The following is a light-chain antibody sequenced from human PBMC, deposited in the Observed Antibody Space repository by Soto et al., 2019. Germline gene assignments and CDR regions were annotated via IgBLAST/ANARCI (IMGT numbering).Light chain of an antibody. CDR2: GVT. CDR3: TSHAGTNNFPYV. Sequence: QAVLTQPPSSSGSPGQSVTISCTGTRSDVGAYIYVSWYQHRPGKAPKPMIYGVTKRPSGVPDRFSGAKSGNTASLTVSGLQAEDEADYYCTSHAGTNNFPYVFGTGTKLTVL. CDR1: RSDVGAYIY. J-gene: IGLJ1*01. V-gene: IGLV2-8*01.